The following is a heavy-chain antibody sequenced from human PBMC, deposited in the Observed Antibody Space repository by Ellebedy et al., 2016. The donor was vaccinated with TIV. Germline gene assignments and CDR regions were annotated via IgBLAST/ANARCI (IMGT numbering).Heavy chain of an antibody. CDR2: IYYSGST. J-gene: IGHJ6*02. V-gene: IGHV4-39*07. CDR3: ATQIYPYYYGPTSMDV. CDR1: GGSISSSSYY. Sequence: SETLSLTCTVSGGSISSSSYYWGWIRQPPGKGLEWIGSIYYSGSTYYNPSLKSRVTISVDTSKNQFSLKLSSVTAADTAVYYCATQIYPYYYGPTSMDVWGQGTTVTVSS. D-gene: IGHD3-10*01.